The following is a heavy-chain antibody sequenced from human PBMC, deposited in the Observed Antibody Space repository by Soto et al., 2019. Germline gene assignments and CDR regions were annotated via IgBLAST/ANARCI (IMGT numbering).Heavy chain of an antibody. Sequence: PGGSLRLSCAASGFTFSSYAMSWVRQAPGKGLEWVSAISGSGGSTYYADSVKGRFTISRDNSKNTLYLQMNSLRAEDTAVYYCAKNPPPPNLLRFLEWSRRPARDVWGQGTTVTVSS. CDR1: GFTFSSYA. CDR3: AKNPPPPNLLRFLEWSRRPARDV. J-gene: IGHJ6*02. D-gene: IGHD3-3*01. V-gene: IGHV3-23*01. CDR2: ISGSGGST.